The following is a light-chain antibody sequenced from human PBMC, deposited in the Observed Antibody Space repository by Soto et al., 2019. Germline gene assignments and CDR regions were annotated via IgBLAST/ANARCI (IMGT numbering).Light chain of an antibody. CDR1: QSVSIN. Sequence: EIVMTQSPATLSVSPGERATLSCWASQSVSINLAWYQHRPGQVPRLLMYDASTRATGVPARFGGSGSGTEFTLTISSLQSEDFAVYYCQHYSTWLWTFGQGTNVEIK. CDR3: QHYSTWLWT. V-gene: IGKV3-15*01. CDR2: DAS. J-gene: IGKJ1*01.